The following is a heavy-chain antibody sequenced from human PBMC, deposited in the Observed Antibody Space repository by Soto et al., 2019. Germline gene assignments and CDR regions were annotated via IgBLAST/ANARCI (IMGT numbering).Heavy chain of an antibody. J-gene: IGHJ4*02. CDR1: GGSFSGYS. V-gene: IGHV4-34*01. D-gene: IGHD3-3*01. CDR2: INHSGST. Sequence: SETLSLTCAVYGGSFSGYSWTWIRQPPGKGLEWIGEINHSGSTNYNPSLKSRVTISVDTSKNQFSLKLSSATAADTAVYYCARVYDFWSGYQFDYWGQGTLVTVSS. CDR3: ARVYDFWSGYQFDY.